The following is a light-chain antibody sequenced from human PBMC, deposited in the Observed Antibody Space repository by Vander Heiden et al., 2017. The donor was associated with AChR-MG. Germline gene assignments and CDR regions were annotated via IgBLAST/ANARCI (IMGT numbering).Light chain of an antibody. J-gene: IGLJ2*01. Sequence: SYELTQPPSVSVSPGQTARITCSGDALPKQYVYWYQQKPGQAPVLVIFKDTERPSGIPERISGSTSGTTVTLTIGGVQAEDEADYYCQSADSSGTGVFGGGTKLTVL. CDR3: QSADSSGTGV. V-gene: IGLV3-25*03. CDR2: KDT. CDR1: ALPKQY.